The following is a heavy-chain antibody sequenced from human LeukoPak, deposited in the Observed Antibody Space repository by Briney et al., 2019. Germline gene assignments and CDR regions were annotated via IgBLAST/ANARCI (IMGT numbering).Heavy chain of an antibody. V-gene: IGHV3-23*01. CDR3: AKDPAVVTRYYFDY. D-gene: IGHD4-23*01. Sequence: GGSLRLSCAASGFTFSSYAVSWVRQAPGKGLEWVSAISGGGGSTYYADSVKGRFTISRDNSKNTLYLQMNSLRAEDTAVYYCAKDPAVVTRYYFDYWGQGTLVTVSS. CDR2: ISGGGGST. J-gene: IGHJ4*02. CDR1: GFTFSSYA.